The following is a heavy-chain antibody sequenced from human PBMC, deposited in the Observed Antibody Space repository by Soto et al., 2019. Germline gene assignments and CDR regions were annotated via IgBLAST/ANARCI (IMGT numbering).Heavy chain of an antibody. CDR1: GGSFSGYY. CDR3: ARGHEVPDY. J-gene: IGHJ4*02. Sequence: TSETLSLTCAVYGGSFSGYYWSWIRQPPGKGLEWIREINHSGSTNYNPSLKSRVTISVDTSKNQFSLKLSSVTAADTAVYYCARGHEVPDYWGQGTLVTVSS. V-gene: IGHV4-34*01. CDR2: INHSGST. D-gene: IGHD2-2*01.